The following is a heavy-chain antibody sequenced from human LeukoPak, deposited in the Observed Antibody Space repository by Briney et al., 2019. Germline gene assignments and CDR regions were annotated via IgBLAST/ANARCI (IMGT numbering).Heavy chain of an antibody. CDR1: GFTFSTYA. CDR2: ISTNGVGT. J-gene: IGHJ4*02. D-gene: IGHD3-10*01. Sequence: PGGSLRLSCAASGFTFSTYAMRWVRQAPGKGLEYVSAISTNGVGTYYANSVKGRFIISRDNSKNTLYLQMGSLRAEDMAVYYCARYGSGSCYDYWGQGTLVTVSS. CDR3: ARYGSGSCYDY. V-gene: IGHV3-64*01.